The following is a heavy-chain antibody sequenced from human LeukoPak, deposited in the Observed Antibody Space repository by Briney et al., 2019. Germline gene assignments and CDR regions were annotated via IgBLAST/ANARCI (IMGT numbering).Heavy chain of an antibody. CDR2: GSWNSGSI. CDR3: VKDIGGYSSSWYRGVDAFDI. J-gene: IGHJ3*02. D-gene: IGHD6-13*01. Sequence: GGSLRLSCAASGFTFDDYAMHWVRQAPGKGLEWVSGGSWNSGSIGYADSVKGRFTISRDNAKNSLYLQMNSLRAEDTALYYCVKDIGGYSSSWYRGVDAFDIWGQGTMVTVSS. V-gene: IGHV3-9*01. CDR1: GFTFDDYA.